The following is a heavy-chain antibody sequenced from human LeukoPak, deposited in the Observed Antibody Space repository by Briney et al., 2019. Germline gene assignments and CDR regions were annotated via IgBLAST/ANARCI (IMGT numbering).Heavy chain of an antibody. J-gene: IGHJ3*02. D-gene: IGHD3-22*01. Sequence: ASVKVSCKASGYTFTSYGISWVRPSPGQGLEWMGWISAYNGNTNYAQKLQGRVTMTTDTSTSTAYMELRSLRSDDTAVYYCADDSSGRDAFDIWGQGTMVTVSS. CDR1: GYTFTSYG. CDR3: ADDSSGRDAFDI. V-gene: IGHV1-18*01. CDR2: ISAYNGNT.